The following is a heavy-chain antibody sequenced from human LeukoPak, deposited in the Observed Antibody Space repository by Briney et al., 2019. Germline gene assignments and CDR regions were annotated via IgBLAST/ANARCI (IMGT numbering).Heavy chain of an antibody. CDR1: GFTFSSYA. V-gene: IGHV3-23*01. J-gene: IGHJ4*02. CDR2: IRGSGGST. D-gene: IGHD3-16*02. CDR3: AISATYVWGSYRSYYFDY. Sequence: PGGSLRLSCAASGFTFSSYAMSWVRQAPGKGLEWVSAIRGSGGSTYYADSVKGRFTISRDNSKNTLYLQMNSLRAEDTAVYYCAISATYVWGSYRSYYFDYWGQGTLVTVSS.